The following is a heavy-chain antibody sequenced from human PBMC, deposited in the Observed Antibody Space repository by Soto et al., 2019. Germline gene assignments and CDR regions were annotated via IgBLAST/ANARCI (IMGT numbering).Heavy chain of an antibody. CDR3: VRSGQMESGNDYGLDV. J-gene: IGHJ6*02. Sequence: QVQLQESGSGLVKPSQSLSLTCTVSGVSLNTADTWWSWIRQSPGTGLELIGYYHSGGSTYYDAFFRSRVIISADTSNSQFSLKLSSVTFADTAVYFCVRSGQMESGNDYGLDVWGQGTTVTVSS. V-gene: IGHV4-30-4*01. CDR1: GVSLNTADTW. CDR2: YHSGGST. D-gene: IGHD1-1*01.